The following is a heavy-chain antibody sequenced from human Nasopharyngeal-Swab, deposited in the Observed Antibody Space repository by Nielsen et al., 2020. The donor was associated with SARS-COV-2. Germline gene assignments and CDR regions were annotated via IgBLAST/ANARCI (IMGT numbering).Heavy chain of an antibody. Sequence: WIRQPPGKGLGWVGRIKSKTDGGTTDYAAPVKGRFTISRDDSKNTLYLQMNSLKTEDTAVYYCTTDLGSSGWYSGVGYWGQGTLVTVSS. D-gene: IGHD6-19*01. CDR2: IKSKTDGGTT. CDR3: TTDLGSSGWYSGVGY. J-gene: IGHJ4*02. V-gene: IGHV3-15*01.